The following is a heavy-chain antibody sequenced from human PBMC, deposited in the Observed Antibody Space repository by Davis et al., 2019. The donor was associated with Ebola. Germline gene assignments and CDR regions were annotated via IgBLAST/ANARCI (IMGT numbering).Heavy chain of an antibody. D-gene: IGHD1-26*01. CDR1: GGSSSGYY. Sequence: MPSETLSLTCAVYGGSSSGYYWSWIRQPPGKGLEWIGEINHSGSTNYNPSLKSRVTISVDTSKNQFSLKLSSVTAADTAVYYCARDPGGMYSGSPFDYWGQGTLVTVSS. CDR2: INHSGST. J-gene: IGHJ4*02. CDR3: ARDPGGMYSGSPFDY. V-gene: IGHV4-34*01.